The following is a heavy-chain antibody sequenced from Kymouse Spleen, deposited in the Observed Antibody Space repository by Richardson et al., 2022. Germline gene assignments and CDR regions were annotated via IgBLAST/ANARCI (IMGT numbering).Heavy chain of an antibody. CDR3: ARAGAAAGPGMDV. CDR1: GGSISSYY. CDR2: IYYSGST. Sequence: QVQLQESGPGLVKPSETLSLTCTVSGGSISSYYWSWIRQPPGKGLEWIGYIYYSGSTNYNPSLKSRVTISVDTSKNQFSLKLSSVTAADTAVYYCARAGAAAGPGMDVWGQGTTVTVSS. D-gene: IGHD6-13*01. V-gene: IGHV4-59*01. J-gene: IGHJ6*02.